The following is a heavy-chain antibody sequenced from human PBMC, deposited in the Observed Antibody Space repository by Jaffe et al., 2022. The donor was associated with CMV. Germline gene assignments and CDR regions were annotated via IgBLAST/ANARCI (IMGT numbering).Heavy chain of an antibody. CDR1: GYTFTGYY. D-gene: IGHD2-2*02. V-gene: IGHV1-2*02. CDR2: INPNSGGT. Sequence: QVQLVQSGAEVKKPGASVKVSCKASGYTFTGYYMHWVRQAPGQGLEWMGWINPNSGGTNYAQKFQGRVTMTRDTSISTAYMELSRLRSDDTAVYYCARSPYCSSTSCYTGGTGDYYGMDVWGQGTTVTVSS. J-gene: IGHJ6*02. CDR3: ARSPYCSSTSCYTGGTGDYYGMDV.